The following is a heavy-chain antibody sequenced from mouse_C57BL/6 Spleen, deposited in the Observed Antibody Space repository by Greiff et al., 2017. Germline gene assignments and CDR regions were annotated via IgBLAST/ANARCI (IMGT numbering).Heavy chain of an antibody. V-gene: IGHV1-39*01. CDR3: ARVGVYYDYADFFDY. CDR2: INPNYGTT. D-gene: IGHD2-4*01. J-gene: IGHJ2*01. Sequence: EVQLQQSGPELVKPGASVKISCKASGYSFTDYNMNWVQQSNGKSLEWLGVINPNYGTTSYNQKFKGKATLTVDQSSSTAYMQLSSLTSEDSAVYYCARVGVYYDYADFFDYWGQGTTLTVSS. CDR1: GYSFTDYN.